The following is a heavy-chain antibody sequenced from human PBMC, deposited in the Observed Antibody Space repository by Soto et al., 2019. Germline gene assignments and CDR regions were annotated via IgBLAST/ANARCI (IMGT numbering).Heavy chain of an antibody. D-gene: IGHD1-26*01. CDR2: ISWNSGSI. CDR3: AKDILSGSQTNYYYYGMDV. Sequence: GGSLRLSCAASGFTFDDYAMHWVRQAPGKGLEWVSGISWNSGSIGYADSVKGRFTISRDNAKNSLYLQMNSLRAEDTALYYCAKDILSGSQTNYYYYGMDVWGQGTTVTVSS. CDR1: GFTFDDYA. J-gene: IGHJ6*02. V-gene: IGHV3-9*01.